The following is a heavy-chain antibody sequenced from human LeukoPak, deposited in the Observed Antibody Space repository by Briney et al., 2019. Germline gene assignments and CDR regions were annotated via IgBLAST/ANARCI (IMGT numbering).Heavy chain of an antibody. J-gene: IGHJ4*02. CDR3: ARGPLEKYYDGSGYYFFDS. CDR2: VNHSGST. D-gene: IGHD3-22*01. CDR1: GGSFSGYY. Sequence: SETLSLTCAVYGGSFSGYYWSWIRQPPEKGLEWIGEVNHSGSTNYNPSLKSRVTISEDTSKNQFSLRLSSVTAADTAVYYCARGPLEKYYDGSGYYFFDSWGQGTLATVSS. V-gene: IGHV4-34*01.